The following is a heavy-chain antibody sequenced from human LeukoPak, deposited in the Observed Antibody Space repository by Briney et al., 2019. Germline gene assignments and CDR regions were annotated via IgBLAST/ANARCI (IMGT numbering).Heavy chain of an antibody. CDR3: ARGRSLSGSGSYSVRWYYFDY. CDR1: GGSISSYY. V-gene: IGHV4-59*12. D-gene: IGHD3-10*01. CDR2: IYYSGST. Sequence: SQTLSLTCTVSGGSISSYYWSWIRQPPGKGLEWIGNIYYSGSTNYNPSLKSRATISVDTSKNQFSLRLSSVTAADTAVYYCARGRSLSGSGSYSVRWYYFDYWGQGTLVTVSS. J-gene: IGHJ4*02.